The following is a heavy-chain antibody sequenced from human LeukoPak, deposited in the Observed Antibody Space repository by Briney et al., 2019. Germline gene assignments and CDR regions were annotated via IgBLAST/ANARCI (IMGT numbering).Heavy chain of an antibody. CDR2: ISSSSSSYM. D-gene: IGHD6-19*01. Sequence: GGSLRLSCAASGFTFSSYSMNWVRQAPGKGLEWVSSISSSSSSYMYYADSVKGRFTISRDNVKNLLYLQMNSLRAEDTAVYYCARVQRGIAVALDYWGQGTLATVSS. J-gene: IGHJ4*02. CDR1: GFTFSSYS. V-gene: IGHV3-21*01. CDR3: ARVQRGIAVALDY.